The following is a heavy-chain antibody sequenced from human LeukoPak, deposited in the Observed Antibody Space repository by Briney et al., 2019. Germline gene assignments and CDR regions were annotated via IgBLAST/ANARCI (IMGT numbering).Heavy chain of an antibody. D-gene: IGHD2-8*01. Sequence: GESLKISCKGSGYSFTSYWIGWVRQMPGKGLEWMGIIYPGDSDTRYSPSFQGQVTISADKSISTAYLQWSSLKASDTAMYYCARPLPEYCTNGVCHGDGMDVRGQGTTVTVSS. CDR1: GYSFTSYW. CDR3: ARPLPEYCTNGVCHGDGMDV. CDR2: IYPGDSDT. V-gene: IGHV5-51*01. J-gene: IGHJ6*02.